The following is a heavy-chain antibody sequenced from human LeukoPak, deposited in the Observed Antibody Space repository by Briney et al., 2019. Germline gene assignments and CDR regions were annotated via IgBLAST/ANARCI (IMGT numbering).Heavy chain of an antibody. CDR3: ARRVVVPAANNWFDP. J-gene: IGHJ5*02. V-gene: IGHV1-2*02. D-gene: IGHD2-2*01. CDR2: INPNSGGT. Sequence: ASVKVSCKASGYTFTGYYMHWVRQAPGQGLEWMGWINPNSGGTNYAQKFQGRVTMTRDTSINTAYMELSRLRSDDTAVYYCARRVVVPAANNWFDPWGQGTLVTVSS. CDR1: GYTFTGYY.